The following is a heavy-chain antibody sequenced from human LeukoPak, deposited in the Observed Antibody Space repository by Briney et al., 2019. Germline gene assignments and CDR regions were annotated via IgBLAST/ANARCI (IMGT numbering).Heavy chain of an antibody. D-gene: IGHD2-2*01. V-gene: IGHV1-69*05. Sequence: SVKVSCKXSGGTFSSYAISWVRQAPGQGLEWMGRIIPIFGTANYAQKFQGRVTITTDESTSTAYMELSSLRAEDTAVYYCASCSSTSCYGGFDPWGQGTLVTVTS. J-gene: IGHJ5*02. CDR3: ASCSSTSCYGGFDP. CDR2: IIPIFGTA. CDR1: GGTFSSYA.